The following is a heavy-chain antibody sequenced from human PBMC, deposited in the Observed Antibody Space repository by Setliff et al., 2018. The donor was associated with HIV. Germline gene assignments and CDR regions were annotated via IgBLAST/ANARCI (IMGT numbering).Heavy chain of an antibody. CDR1: GYTLTELS. CDR3: ATRAYDSSGYLRSRVSGAAFDI. D-gene: IGHD3-22*01. V-gene: IGHV1-24*01. Sequence: ASVKVSCKVSGYTLTELSIHWVRQAPGKGLEWMGGFDPEYDKTFYAQKFQGRVTMSEDTSTDTAYMELASLRSEDTAVYYCATRAYDSSGYLRSRVSGAAFDIWGQGTMVTVSS. CDR2: FDPEYDKT. J-gene: IGHJ3*02.